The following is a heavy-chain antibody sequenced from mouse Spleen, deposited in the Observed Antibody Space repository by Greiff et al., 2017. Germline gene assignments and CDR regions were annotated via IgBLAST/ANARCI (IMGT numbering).Heavy chain of an antibody. CDR1: GFSLTSYG. CDR2: IWAGGST. CDR3: AREKEGEGYFDY. V-gene: IGHV2-9*02. Sequence: VKLEESGPGLVAPSQSLSITCTVSGFSLTSYGVHWVRQPPGKGLEWLGVIWAGGSTNYNSALMSRLSISKDNSKSQVFLKMNSLQTDDTAMYYCAREKEGEGYFDYWGQGTTLTVSS. J-gene: IGHJ2*01.